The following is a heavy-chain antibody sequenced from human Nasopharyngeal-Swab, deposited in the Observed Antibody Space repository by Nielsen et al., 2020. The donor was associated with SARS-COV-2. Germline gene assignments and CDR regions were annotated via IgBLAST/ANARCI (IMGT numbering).Heavy chain of an antibody. CDR3: AKGQGEHFWSGYWEFDY. Sequence: GGSLRLSCAASGFTFSSYAMSWVRQAPGKGLEWVSAISGSGGSTYYADSVKGRFTISRDNSKNTLYLQMNSLRAEDTAVYYCAKGQGEHFWSGYWEFDYWGQGTLVTVSS. J-gene: IGHJ4*02. CDR1: GFTFSSYA. CDR2: ISGSGGST. D-gene: IGHD3-3*02. V-gene: IGHV3-23*01.